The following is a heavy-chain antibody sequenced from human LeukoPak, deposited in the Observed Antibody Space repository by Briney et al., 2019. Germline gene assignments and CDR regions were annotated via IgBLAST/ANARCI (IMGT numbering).Heavy chain of an antibody. CDR1: GYSISSGYY. Sequence: PSETLSLTCTVSGYSISSGYYWGWIRQPLGKGLEWIGSIYHSGSTYYNPSLKSRVTISVDTSKNQFSLKLSSVTAADTAVYYCARVSSGWYPFDYWGQGTLVTVSP. CDR3: ARVSSGWYPFDY. J-gene: IGHJ4*02. D-gene: IGHD6-19*01. V-gene: IGHV4-38-2*02. CDR2: IYHSGST.